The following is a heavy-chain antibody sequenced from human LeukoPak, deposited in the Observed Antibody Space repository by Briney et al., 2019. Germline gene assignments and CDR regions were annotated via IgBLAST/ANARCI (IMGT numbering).Heavy chain of an antibody. V-gene: IGHV4-38-2*01. Sequence: SETLSLTCAVSGYSISSGYYWGWIRQPPGKGLEWIGRIYHSGSTYYYPSLKSRVTISVDTSKNQFSLKLSSVTAADTAVYYCARPICSSTSCSAFDYWGQGTLVTVSS. CDR2: IYHSGST. D-gene: IGHD2-2*01. CDR3: ARPICSSTSCSAFDY. CDR1: GYSISSGYY. J-gene: IGHJ4*02.